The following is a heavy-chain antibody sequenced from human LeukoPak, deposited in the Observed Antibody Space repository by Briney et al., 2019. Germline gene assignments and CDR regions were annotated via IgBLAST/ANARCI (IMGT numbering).Heavy chain of an antibody. D-gene: IGHD3-3*01. V-gene: IGHV5-51*01. CDR2: IYPGDSDT. Sequence: GESLRISCKGSGYTFSSYWIGWVRQLPGKGLEWMGIIYPGDSDTRYSPSLQGQVTISVDTSIGTAYLQWSSLKASDTAIYYCVSQNDFRLDYWGQGTLVTVSS. CDR1: GYTFSSYW. J-gene: IGHJ4*02. CDR3: VSQNDFRLDY.